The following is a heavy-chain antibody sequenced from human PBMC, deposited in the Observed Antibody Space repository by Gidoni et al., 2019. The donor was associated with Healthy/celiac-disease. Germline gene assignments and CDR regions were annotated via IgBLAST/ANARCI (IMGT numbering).Heavy chain of an antibody. Sequence: QVQLQESGPGLVKPSQTLSLTCPVSGGSISSGSYYWSWIRQPAGKGLEWIGRIYTSGSTNYNPSLKSRVTISVDTSKNQFSLKLSSVTAADTAVYYCARTRYSSGWYPDYWGQGTLVTVSS. J-gene: IGHJ4*02. D-gene: IGHD6-19*01. CDR3: ARTRYSSGWYPDY. CDR1: GGSISSGSYY. V-gene: IGHV4-61*02. CDR2: IYTSGST.